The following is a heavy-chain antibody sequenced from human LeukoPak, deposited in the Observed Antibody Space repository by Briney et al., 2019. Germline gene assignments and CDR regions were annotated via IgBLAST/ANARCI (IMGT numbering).Heavy chain of an antibody. CDR3: AKDLDAQGDYGDYTPFDY. D-gene: IGHD4-17*01. V-gene: IGHV3-53*01. CDR1: GFAVSSNY. J-gene: IGHJ4*02. CDR2: IYSGGTT. Sequence: GGSLRLSCAASGFAVSSNYMSWVRQAPGKGLEWVSVIYSGGTTYYADHVRGRFTISRDNSKNTLYLQMNSLRAEDTAVYYCAKDLDAQGDYGDYTPFDYWGQGTLVTVSS.